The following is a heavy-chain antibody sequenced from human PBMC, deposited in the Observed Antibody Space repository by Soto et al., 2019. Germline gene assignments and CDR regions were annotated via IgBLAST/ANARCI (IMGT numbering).Heavy chain of an antibody. J-gene: IGHJ3*02. V-gene: IGHV3-53*01. Sequence: PWGSLRLSCAASGVTVISTYMNWGRQAPGKGLEWVSVIYSAGSTYYANSVKGRFTISRDNSKNTMYLQMNSLRADDTAVYYCARDSQLWSHDAFDTWGQGTMVTVSS. CDR3: ARDSQLWSHDAFDT. D-gene: IGHD5-18*01. CDR1: GVTVISTY. CDR2: IYSAGST.